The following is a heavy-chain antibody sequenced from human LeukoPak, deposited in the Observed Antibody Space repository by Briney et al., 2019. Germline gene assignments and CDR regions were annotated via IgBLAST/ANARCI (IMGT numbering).Heavy chain of an antibody. CDR1: GFTFDDYS. J-gene: IGHJ4*02. CDR2: TWDGGST. Sequence: GGSLRLSCAASGFTFDDYSMHWVRQPPGKGLEWVSLTWDGGSTYYADSVKGRFTISRDNSKNSLYLQMNSLRPEDTALYYCAKDGRNYFDYWGQGTLVTVSS. D-gene: IGHD1-26*01. V-gene: IGHV3-43D*04. CDR3: AKDGRNYFDY.